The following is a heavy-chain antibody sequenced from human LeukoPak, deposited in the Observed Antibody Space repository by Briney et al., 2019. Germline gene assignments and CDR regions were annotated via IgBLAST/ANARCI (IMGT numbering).Heavy chain of an antibody. V-gene: IGHV4-39*01. J-gene: IGHJ4*02. CDR3: ARHRTYYYGSGSYLFDY. Sequence: SETLSLTCTVSGGSISSSSYYWGWIRQPPGKGLEWIGSIYYSGSTYYNPPLKSRVTISVDTSKNQFSLKLSSVTAADTAVYYCARHRTYYYGSGSYLFDYWGQGTLVTVSS. D-gene: IGHD3-10*01. CDR2: IYYSGST. CDR1: GGSISSSSYY.